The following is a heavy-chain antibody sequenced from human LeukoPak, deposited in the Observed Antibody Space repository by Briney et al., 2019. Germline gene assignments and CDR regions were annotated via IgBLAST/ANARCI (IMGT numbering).Heavy chain of an antibody. CDR3: ARDLSAANARVRGVTDDY. Sequence: GGSLRLSCAASGFTFSDYYMSWIRQTPGKGLEWVSYISSSGSTIYYADSVKGRFTISRDNAKNSLYLQMNSLRAEDTAVYYCARDLSAANARVRGVTDDYWGQGTLVTVSS. V-gene: IGHV3-11*04. CDR2: ISSSGSTI. CDR1: GFTFSDYY. D-gene: IGHD3-10*01. J-gene: IGHJ4*02.